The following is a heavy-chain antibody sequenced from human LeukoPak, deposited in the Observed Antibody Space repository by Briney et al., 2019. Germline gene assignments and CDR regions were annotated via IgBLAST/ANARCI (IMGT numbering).Heavy chain of an antibody. CDR3: ARDLDV. V-gene: IGHV1-2*02. J-gene: IGHJ6*02. Sequence: GASVKVSCKASGYTFTSYGISWVRQAPGQGLEWMGWINPNSGATNYAQSFQGRVTMTRDTSISTAYMELSRLRSDDTAVYYCARDLDVWGQGTTVTVSS. CDR2: INPNSGAT. CDR1: GYTFTSYG.